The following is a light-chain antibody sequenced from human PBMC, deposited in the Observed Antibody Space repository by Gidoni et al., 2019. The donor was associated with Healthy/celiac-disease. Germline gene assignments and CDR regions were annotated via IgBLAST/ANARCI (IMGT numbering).Light chain of an antibody. CDR2: EVS. CDR1: SSDVAGYNY. J-gene: IGLJ1*01. CDR3: SSYTSSSTLD. V-gene: IGLV2-14*01. Sequence: QSALTQPASVSGSPGQSLTISCTGTSSDVAGYNYVSWYQQHPGKAPKLMIYEVSNRPSGVSNRFSGSKSGNTASLTISGLQAEDEADYYCSSYTSSSTLDFGTGTKVTVL.